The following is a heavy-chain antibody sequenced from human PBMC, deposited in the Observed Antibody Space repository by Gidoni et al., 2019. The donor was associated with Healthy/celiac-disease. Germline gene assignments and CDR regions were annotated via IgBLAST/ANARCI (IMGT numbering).Heavy chain of an antibody. CDR1: GGSISSGGYY. Sequence: QVQLQESGPGLVKPSQTLSLTCTVSGGSISSGGYYWSWIRQHPGKGLEWIGYIYYRGSTYYNPSLKSRVTISVDTFKNQFSLKLSSVTAADTAVYYCARAGYDYVWGSYHPFDYWGQGTLVTVSS. V-gene: IGHV4-31*03. CDR2: IYYRGST. CDR3: ARAGYDYVWGSYHPFDY. J-gene: IGHJ4*02. D-gene: IGHD3-16*02.